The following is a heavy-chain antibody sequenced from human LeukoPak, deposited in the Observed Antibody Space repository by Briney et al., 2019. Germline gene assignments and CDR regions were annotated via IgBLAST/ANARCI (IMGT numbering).Heavy chain of an antibody. J-gene: IGHJ6*02. V-gene: IGHV1-24*01. CDR3: ATDRPHGVFKDYYYYGMDV. Sequence: ASVKVSCKVSGYTLTELSMHWVRQAPGKGLEWMGGFDPEDGETIYAQKFQGRVTMTEDTPTDTAYMELSSLRSEDTAVYYCATDRPHGVFKDYYYYGMDVWGQGTTVTVSS. CDR2: FDPEDGET. D-gene: IGHD3-10*01. CDR1: GYTLTELS.